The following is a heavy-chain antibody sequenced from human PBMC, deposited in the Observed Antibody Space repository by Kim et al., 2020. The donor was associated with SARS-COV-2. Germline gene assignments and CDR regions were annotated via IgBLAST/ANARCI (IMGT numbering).Heavy chain of an antibody. V-gene: IGHV3-23*01. D-gene: IGHD2-2*01. CDR2: ITSSGGNT. Sequence: GGSLRLSCAASGFTFSTYGMSWVRQSPRKGLELVSGITSSGGNTYYANSVKGRFTISRDNSKNTRYLQMNSLRAEDTATYHCAIRGLPANSYYFEYWGQGTLVTVSS. CDR3: AIRGLPANSYYFEY. CDR1: GFTFSTYG. J-gene: IGHJ4*02.